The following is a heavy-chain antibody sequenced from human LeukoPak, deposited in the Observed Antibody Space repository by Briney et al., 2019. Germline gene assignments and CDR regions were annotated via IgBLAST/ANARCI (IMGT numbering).Heavy chain of an antibody. CDR3: AKLRYYYGSGVFD. Sequence: GGSLRLSCAASGFTFSSYAMSWVRQAPGKGLEWVSAISGSADITHYTDSVKGRFTISRDDSKNTLYLQTNSLRAEDTALYYCAKLRYYYGSGVFDWGQGTLVTVSS. V-gene: IGHV3-23*01. CDR1: GFTFSSYA. CDR2: ISGSADIT. D-gene: IGHD3-10*01. J-gene: IGHJ4*02.